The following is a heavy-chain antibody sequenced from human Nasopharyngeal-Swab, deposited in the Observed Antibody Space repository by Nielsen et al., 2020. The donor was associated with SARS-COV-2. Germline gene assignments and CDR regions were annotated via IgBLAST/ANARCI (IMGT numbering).Heavy chain of an antibody. D-gene: IGHD1-26*01. Sequence: VRQAPGKGLEWVSYISGSSNTIYYANSVKGRFTISRDNARDSLYLQMSSLRAEDTAVYYCARDQGYSGGYGYWGQGTLVTVSS. CDR2: ISGSSNTI. V-gene: IGHV3-48*01. J-gene: IGHJ4*02. CDR3: ARDQGYSGGYGY.